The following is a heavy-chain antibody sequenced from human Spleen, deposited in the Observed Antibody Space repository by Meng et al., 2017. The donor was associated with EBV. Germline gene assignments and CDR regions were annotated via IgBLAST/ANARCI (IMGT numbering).Heavy chain of an antibody. J-gene: IGHJ4*02. CDR3: ARSPFASGSGLDFDY. CDR1: GGSISSGGYS. CDR2: IHDSGTI. D-gene: IGHD3-10*01. V-gene: IGHV4-30-2*01. Sequence: QQALQESGHGLAQPYTTPSPPWPVSGGSISSGGYSWSWIRQPPGKGLEWIGYIHDSGTIYYKPSLQSRVTISIDRSKNQFSLKLSSVTAADTAVYYCARSPFASGSGLDFDYWGQGTLVTVSS.